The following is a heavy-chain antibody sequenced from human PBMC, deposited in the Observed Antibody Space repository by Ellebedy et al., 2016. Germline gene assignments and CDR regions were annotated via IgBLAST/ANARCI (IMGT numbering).Heavy chain of an antibody. D-gene: IGHD3-22*01. CDR2: ISGSGGST. CDR1: GFTFSSYA. CDR3: AKAPGYYDSSGYYYFDY. J-gene: IGHJ4*02. V-gene: IGHV3-23*01. Sequence: GGSLRLXXAASGFTFSSYAMSWVRQAPGKGLEWVSAISGSGGSTYYADSVKGRFTISRDNSKNTLYLQMNSLRAEDTAVYYCAKAPGYYDSSGYYYFDYWGQGTLVTVSS.